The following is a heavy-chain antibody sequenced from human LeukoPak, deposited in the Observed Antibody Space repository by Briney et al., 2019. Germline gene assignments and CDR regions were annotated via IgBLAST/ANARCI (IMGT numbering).Heavy chain of an antibody. J-gene: IGHJ4*02. CDR2: IYHSGST. D-gene: IGHD4-17*01. CDR3: ARGSFDYGDYQIFDY. Sequence: SETLSLTCAVYAGSFSTFYWSWIRQPPGKGLEWIGEIYHSGSTNYNPSLKSRVTISVDTSKNQFSLKLSSVTAADTAMYYCARGSFDYGDYQIFDYWGQGTLVTVSS. CDR1: AGSFSTFY. V-gene: IGHV4-34*01.